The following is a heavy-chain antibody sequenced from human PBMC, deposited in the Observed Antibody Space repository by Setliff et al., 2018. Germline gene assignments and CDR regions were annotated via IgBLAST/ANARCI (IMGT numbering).Heavy chain of an antibody. J-gene: IGHJ4*02. CDR1: GYIFSTYG. Sequence: ASVKVSCKASGYIFSTYGITWVRQAPGQGLEWMGWISANNGHTKYVQKFQGRVTMTTDTSTATAYMELRGLRSDDTAVYYCARDPRGYCTNGVCNYFDYWGQGTLVTVSS. CDR3: ARDPRGYCTNGVCNYFDY. CDR2: ISANNGHT. V-gene: IGHV1-18*01. D-gene: IGHD2-8*01.